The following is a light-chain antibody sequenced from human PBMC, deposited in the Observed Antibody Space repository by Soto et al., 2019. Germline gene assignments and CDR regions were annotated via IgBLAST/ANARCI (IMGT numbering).Light chain of an antibody. Sequence: SLLTQPPSATGSPGQSVTISCTGTSSDGGGYNYVSWYKQHPGKAPNLMIYEVNKRPSGVPDRFSGSKSGNTASLTVSGLQAEDEADYYCSSYAGSNNLYVFGTGTKVTVL. J-gene: IGLJ1*01. CDR2: EVN. CDR1: SSDGGGYNY. V-gene: IGLV2-8*01. CDR3: SSYAGSNNLYV.